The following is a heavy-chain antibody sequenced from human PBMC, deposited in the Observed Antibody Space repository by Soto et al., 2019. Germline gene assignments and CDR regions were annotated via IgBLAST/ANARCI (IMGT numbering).Heavy chain of an antibody. V-gene: IGHV5-10-1*01. J-gene: IGHJ6*02. D-gene: IGHD2-2*01. CDR2: IDPSDSYT. Sequence: PGESLKISFKGSGYSFTSYWISWVRQMPGKGLEWMGRIDPSDSYTNYSPSFQGHVTISADKSISTAYLQWSSLKASDTAMYYCARQALGYCSSTSCPGGVYGMDVWGQGTTVTVSS. CDR1: GYSFTSYW. CDR3: ARQALGYCSSTSCPGGVYGMDV.